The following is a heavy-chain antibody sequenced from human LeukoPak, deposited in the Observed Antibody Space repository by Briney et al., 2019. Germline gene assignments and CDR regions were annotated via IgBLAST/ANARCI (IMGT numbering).Heavy chain of an antibody. CDR3: ARELTAIGTWGYDY. D-gene: IGHD3-16*01. Sequence: GGSLRLSCAASGFTLSSYWMHWVRQAPGEGLVWVARMNSDGSSRTYADSVKGRFTVSRDNAKNTLYLQMNNLRAEDTAVYHWARELTAIGTWGYDYWGQGILVSVSS. CDR1: GFTLSSYW. CDR2: MNSDGSSR. V-gene: IGHV3-74*03. J-gene: IGHJ4*02.